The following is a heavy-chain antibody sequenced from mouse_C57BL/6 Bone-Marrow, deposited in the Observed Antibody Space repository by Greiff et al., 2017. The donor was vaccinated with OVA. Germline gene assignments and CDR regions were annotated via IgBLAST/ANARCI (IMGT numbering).Heavy chain of an antibody. CDR2: INPGSGGT. D-gene: IGHD4-1*01. Sequence: VQLVESGAELVRPGTSVKVSCKASGYAFTNYLIEWVKQRPGQGLEWIGVINPGSGGTNYNEKFKGKATLTADKSSSTAYMQLSSLTSEDSAVYFCLTVTLAYWGQGTLVTVSA. J-gene: IGHJ3*01. CDR1: GYAFTNYL. CDR3: LTVTLAY. V-gene: IGHV1-54*01.